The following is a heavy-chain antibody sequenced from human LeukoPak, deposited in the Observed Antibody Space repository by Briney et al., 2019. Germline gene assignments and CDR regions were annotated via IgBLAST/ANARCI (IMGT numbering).Heavy chain of an antibody. V-gene: IGHV4-30-2*01. CDR1: GGSISSSSYY. J-gene: IGHJ5*02. Sequence: PSETLSLTCTVSGGSISSSSYYWGWIRQPPGKGLEWIGYISRGESTYYNRSLKSRVTISVDRSKNQFSLNLNSVTAADTAAYYCAREIVVAPGRLDPWGQGTLVTVSS. D-gene: IGHD2-2*01. CDR3: AREIVVAPGRLDP. CDR2: ISRGEST.